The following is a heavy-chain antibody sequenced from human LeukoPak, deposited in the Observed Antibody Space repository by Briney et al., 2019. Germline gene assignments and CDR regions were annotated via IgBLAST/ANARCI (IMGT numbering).Heavy chain of an antibody. J-gene: IGHJ4*02. D-gene: IGHD4-17*01. CDR1: GGSISSYY. CDR3: ARTLYGDYMQIDY. V-gene: IGHV4-59*01. Sequence: PSETLSLTCTVSGGSISSYYWSWIRQPPGEGLEWIGYIYYSGSTNYNPSLKSRVTISVDTSKNQFSLKLSSVTAADTAVYYCARTLYGDYMQIDYWGQGTLVTVSS. CDR2: IYYSGST.